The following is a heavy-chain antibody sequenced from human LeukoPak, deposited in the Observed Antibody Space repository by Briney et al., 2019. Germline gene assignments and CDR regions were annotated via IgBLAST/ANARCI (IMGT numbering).Heavy chain of an antibody. V-gene: IGHV3-30*02. CDR1: GFTFSHHG. D-gene: IGHD3-22*01. CDR3: ARDTGAYYDSGGLDY. CDR2: IRNDGSNH. J-gene: IGHJ4*02. Sequence: GGSLRLSCAASGFTFSHHGMHWVRQAPGKGLEWVAFIRNDGSNHYYADSVKGRFTISRDNAKNSLYLQMNSLRAEDTAVYYCARDTGAYYDSGGLDYWGQGTLVTVSS.